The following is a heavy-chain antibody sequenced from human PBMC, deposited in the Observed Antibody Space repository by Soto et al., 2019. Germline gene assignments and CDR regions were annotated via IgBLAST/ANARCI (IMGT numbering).Heavy chain of an antibody. V-gene: IGHV4-31*03. CDR3: ARDGRGYSGYDSFAFDI. CDR1: GGSISSGGYY. Sequence: PSETLSLTCTVSGGSISSGGYYWSWIRQHPGKGLEWIGYIYYSGSTYYNPSLKSRVTISVDTSKNQFSLKLSSVTAADTAVYYCARDGRGYSGYDSFAFDIWGQGTMVTVSS. D-gene: IGHD5-12*01. CDR2: IYYSGST. J-gene: IGHJ3*02.